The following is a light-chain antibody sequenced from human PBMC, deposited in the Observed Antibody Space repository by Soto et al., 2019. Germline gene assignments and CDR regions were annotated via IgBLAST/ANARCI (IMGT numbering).Light chain of an antibody. CDR2: EVN. Sequence: QSALTQPPSASGSPGQSVAISCTGATSDIGGYNYVSWYQQHPGKAPKLIIHEVNKRPSGVPDRFSGSKSGNTASLTVSGLQAEDEADYYCSSHGGNSPYVFGTGTKFTVL. CDR1: TSDIGGYNY. CDR3: SSHGGNSPYV. V-gene: IGLV2-8*01. J-gene: IGLJ1*01.